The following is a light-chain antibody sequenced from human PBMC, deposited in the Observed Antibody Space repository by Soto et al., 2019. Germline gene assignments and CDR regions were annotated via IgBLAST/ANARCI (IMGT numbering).Light chain of an antibody. J-gene: IGLJ1*01. Sequence: QSVLTQPAPVSGSPGQSIALSCTGTSSEVGTYNLVSWYQQHPGKAPKLLISEGGKRPSGVSDRFSGSKSGNTASLTISGLQAEDEADYYCCSFAAGNTYVFGTGTKVTVL. CDR1: SSEVGTYNL. CDR3: CSFAAGNTYV. V-gene: IGLV2-23*01. CDR2: EGG.